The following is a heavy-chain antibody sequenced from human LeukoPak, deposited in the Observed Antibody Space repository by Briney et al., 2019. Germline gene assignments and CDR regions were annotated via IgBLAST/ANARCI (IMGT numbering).Heavy chain of an antibody. J-gene: IGHJ4*02. Sequence: GGSLRLSCAASGFTFSSYWMSWVRQAPGKGLEWVANIKQDGSEKYYVDSVKGRFTISRDNAKNSLYLQMNSLRAEDTAVYYCARAVFWSGYYVLDYWGQGTLVTVSP. CDR1: GFTFSSYW. CDR2: IKQDGSEK. D-gene: IGHD3-3*01. V-gene: IGHV3-7*01. CDR3: ARAVFWSGYYVLDY.